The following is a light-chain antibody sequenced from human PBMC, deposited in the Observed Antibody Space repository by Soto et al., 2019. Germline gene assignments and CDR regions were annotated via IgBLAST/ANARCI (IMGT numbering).Light chain of an antibody. V-gene: IGLV1-51*01. J-gene: IGLJ1*01. CDR3: GSWNSRLSAYV. CDR2: HDD. CDR1: SSNIGGNS. Sequence: QSVMTQPPSVSAAPGQRVTISCSGSSSNIGGNSVSWYQQLPGTAPKLLIYHDDKRPAGIPDRFCGSKSGTSATLGITGFQTGDEADYYCGSWNSRLSAYVFGTGTKVTVL.